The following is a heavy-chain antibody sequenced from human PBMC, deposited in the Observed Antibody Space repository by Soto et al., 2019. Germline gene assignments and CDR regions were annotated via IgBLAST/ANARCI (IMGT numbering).Heavy chain of an antibody. V-gene: IGHV3-53*01. CDR1: GFTVSNNY. D-gene: IGHD1-20*01. CDR2: LYPNGRA. J-gene: IGHJ4*02. Sequence: LRLSCAASGFTVSNNYLTWVRQAPGKGLKWVSVLYPNGRAFYADSVKGRFTISTDNSQNSVYLQMNTLRADDTAIYYCARGLGREYQDNRNHFHLDYWGQGTLVTVS. CDR3: ARGLGREYQDNRNHFHLDY.